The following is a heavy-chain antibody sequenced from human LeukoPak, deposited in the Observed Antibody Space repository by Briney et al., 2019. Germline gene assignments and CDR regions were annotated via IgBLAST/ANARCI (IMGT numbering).Heavy chain of an antibody. Sequence: GGSLRLSCAASGFTFSNAWMNWVCQAPGKGLEWVGRIKSKTDGGTTDYAAPVKGRFTISRDDSKNTLYLQMNSLKTEDTAVYYCTTDTLGVRGVISYDYWGQGTLVTVSS. CDR1: GFTFSNAW. V-gene: IGHV3-15*07. CDR2: IKSKTDGGTT. D-gene: IGHD3-10*01. J-gene: IGHJ4*02. CDR3: TTDTLGVRGVISYDY.